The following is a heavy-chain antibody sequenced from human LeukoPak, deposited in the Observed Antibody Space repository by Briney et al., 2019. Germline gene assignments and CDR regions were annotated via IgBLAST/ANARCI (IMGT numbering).Heavy chain of an antibody. V-gene: IGHV1-46*01. J-gene: IGHJ3*02. Sequence: ASVKVSCKASGYIFTSYYMHWVRQAPGQGLEWMGIIIPSGCSTGYAQKFQGRVTMTRDTSTSTVYIELSSLRSEDTAVYYCAREGGGAGAPAWTALDIWGQGTTVTVSS. D-gene: IGHD3/OR15-3a*01. CDR1: GYIFTSYY. CDR2: IIPSGCST. CDR3: AREGGGAGAPAWTALDI.